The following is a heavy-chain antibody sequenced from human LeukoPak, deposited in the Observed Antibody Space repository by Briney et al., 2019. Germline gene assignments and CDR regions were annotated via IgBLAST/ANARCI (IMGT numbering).Heavy chain of an antibody. CDR2: ISYDGFSK. D-gene: IGHD6-13*01. J-gene: IGHJ5*02. CDR1: GFTFSRYS. V-gene: IGHV3-30*03. Sequence: PGGSLRLSCAASGFTFSRYSMNWVRQAPGKGLEWVAVISYDGFSKFYADSVKGRFTISRDNSKNTLYLQMNSLRGEDTAVYYCAREYSSSWSVNWFDPWGQGTLVTVSS. CDR3: AREYSSSWSVNWFDP.